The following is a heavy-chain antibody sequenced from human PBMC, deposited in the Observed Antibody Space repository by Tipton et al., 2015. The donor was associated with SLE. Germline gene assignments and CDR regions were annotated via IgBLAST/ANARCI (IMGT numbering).Heavy chain of an antibody. Sequence: LRLSCAVYGGSFSGYYWSWIRQPPGKGLEWIGEINHSGSTNYNPSLKSRVTISVDTSKNQFSLRLSSVTAADTAVYYCARRCQYQLLRWGQGTLVTVSS. CDR2: INHSGST. CDR1: GGSFSGYY. J-gene: IGHJ4*02. V-gene: IGHV4-34*01. CDR3: ARRCQYQLLR. D-gene: IGHD2-2*01.